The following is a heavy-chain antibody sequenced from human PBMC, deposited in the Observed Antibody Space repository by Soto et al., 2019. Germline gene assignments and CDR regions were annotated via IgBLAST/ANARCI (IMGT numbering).Heavy chain of an antibody. J-gene: IGHJ4*02. CDR1: GYNCMRYG. Sequence: ASVKVSCKASGYNCMRYGVNCVRQSPGQGLEWMGWISPWKGNTNYAQSFQGRVTMTTDTSTSTAYMELRSLTSDDTAVYYCARDLDPSGSYYTDYWGPGTLVTVSS. V-gene: IGHV1-18*04. D-gene: IGHD3-10*01. CDR2: ISPWKGNT. CDR3: ARDLDPSGSYYTDY.